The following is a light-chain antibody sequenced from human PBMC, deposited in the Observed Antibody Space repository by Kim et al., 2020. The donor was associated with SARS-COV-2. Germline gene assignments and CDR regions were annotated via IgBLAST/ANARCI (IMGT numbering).Light chain of an antibody. CDR3: QHTYSASRT. Sequence: DIQMTQSPSSLSASVGDRVTITSRVSQDISRYLNWYQQKPGKAPKLLIYTASSLQSGVPSRFTGRGSETEFTLTISSLQPEDFSTYYCQHTYSASRTFGQGAKVDIK. J-gene: IGKJ1*01. V-gene: IGKV1-39*01. CDR1: QDISRY. CDR2: TAS.